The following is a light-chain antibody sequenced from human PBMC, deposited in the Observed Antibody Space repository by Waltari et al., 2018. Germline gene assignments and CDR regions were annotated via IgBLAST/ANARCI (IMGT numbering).Light chain of an antibody. CDR3: AVWDDSLYGEV. CDR2: STD. Sequence: QSVLTQPPSVSGTPGQRVTIPCSGSNSNIGSSAVNWYQQFPGRAPKLLIYSTDKRPSGVPDRFSGSKSGTSASLAISGLQSEDESDYFCAVWDDSLYGEVFGGGTKLTVL. V-gene: IGLV1-44*01. CDR1: NSNIGSSA. J-gene: IGLJ2*01.